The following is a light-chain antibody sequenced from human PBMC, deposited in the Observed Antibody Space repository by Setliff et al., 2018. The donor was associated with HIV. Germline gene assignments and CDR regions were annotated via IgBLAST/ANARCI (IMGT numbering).Light chain of an antibody. CDR3: SSYTSISTYV. CDR1: SSDVGSYNR. V-gene: IGLV2-18*02. J-gene: IGLJ1*01. CDR2: EVN. Sequence: QSALTQPPSVSGSPGQSVTSSCTGTSSDVGSYNRVSWYQQPPGTAPKLMLYEVNNRPSGVPDRFSGSKSGNTASLTITGLQAEAEADYYCSSYTSISTYVFGTGTKVT.